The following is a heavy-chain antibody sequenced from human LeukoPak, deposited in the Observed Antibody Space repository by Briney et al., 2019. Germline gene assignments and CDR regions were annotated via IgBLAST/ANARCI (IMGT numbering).Heavy chain of an antibody. CDR3: AREFSSVASAGTDY. J-gene: IGHJ4*02. V-gene: IGHV4-4*07. D-gene: IGHD6-13*01. CDR1: GGSISSYY. CDR2: IYASGGA. Sequence: PSETLSLTCTVSGGSISSYYWSWIRQPAGKGLEWIGRIYASGGANYNPSLKSRVTMSVDTSKNQLPLKVSSVTAADTAVYYCAREFSSVASAGTDYWGQGTLVTVSS.